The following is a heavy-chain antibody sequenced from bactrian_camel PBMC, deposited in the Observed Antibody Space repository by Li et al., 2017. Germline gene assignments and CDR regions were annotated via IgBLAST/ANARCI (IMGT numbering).Heavy chain of an antibody. Sequence: VQLVESGGGLVQPGGSLRISCVASGLIFENTGMIWVRQAPGKGFEWVSRINRGGGSTYYTDSVRGRFTISRDNAKNTLYLQMNSLNYEDTARYYCAQVTPYYRAGYYARGGPGDVFGYWGQGTQVTVS. D-gene: IGHD2*01. CDR3: AQVTPYYRAGYYARGGPGDVFGY. CDR1: GLIFENTG. J-gene: IGHJ6*01. CDR2: INRGGGST. V-gene: IGHV3S1*01.